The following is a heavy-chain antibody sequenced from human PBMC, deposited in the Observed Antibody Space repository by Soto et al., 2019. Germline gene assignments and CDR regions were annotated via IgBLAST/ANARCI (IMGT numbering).Heavy chain of an antibody. D-gene: IGHD3-22*01. CDR1: GGSISSGGYY. CDR2: IYYSGST. V-gene: IGHV4-31*03. Sequence: SETLSLTCTVSGGSISSGGYYWSWIRQHPGKGLEWIGYIYYSGSTYYNPSLKSRVTISVDTSMNQFSLTLNSVTAADTAMYFCARYSPPKKSYDSNPGWFDPWGQGTLVTVSS. CDR3: ARYSPPKKSYDSNPGWFDP. J-gene: IGHJ5*02.